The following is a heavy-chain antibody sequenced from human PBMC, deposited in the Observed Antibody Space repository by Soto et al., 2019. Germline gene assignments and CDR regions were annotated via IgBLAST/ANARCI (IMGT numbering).Heavy chain of an antibody. CDR2: ISSSSSTI. V-gene: IGHV3-48*01. Sequence: EVQLVESGGGLVQPGGSLRLSCAASGFTFSSYSMNWVRQAPGKGLEWVSYISSSSSTIYYADSVKGRFTISRDNAKNSMYLQMNSLRAEDTAVDYCAREEGLLNWFDPWGQGTLVTVSS. CDR3: AREEGLLNWFDP. CDR1: GFTFSSYS. J-gene: IGHJ5*02. D-gene: IGHD1-26*01.